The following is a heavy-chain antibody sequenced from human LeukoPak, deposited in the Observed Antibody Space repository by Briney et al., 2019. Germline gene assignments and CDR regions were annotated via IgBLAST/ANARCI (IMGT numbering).Heavy chain of an antibody. J-gene: IGHJ4*02. CDR3: ARLSGYDWESFYDY. CDR1: GGSFSGYY. Sequence: SETQSLTCAVYGGSFSGYYWSWIRQPPGKGLEWIGEINHSGSTNYNPSLKSRVTISVDTSKNQFSLKLGSVTAADTAVYYCARLSGYDWESFYDYWGQGTLVTVSS. CDR2: INHSGST. V-gene: IGHV4-34*01. D-gene: IGHD5-12*01.